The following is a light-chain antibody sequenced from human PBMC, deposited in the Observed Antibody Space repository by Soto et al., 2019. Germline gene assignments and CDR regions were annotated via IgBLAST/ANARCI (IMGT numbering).Light chain of an antibody. CDR2: GAS. J-gene: IGKJ3*01. Sequence: AHQMTQSPSSLSGAVGGRVTITCRASQGIKNDLNWYQQKPGKAPQLLIYGASTLQRGVPSRFSGSGSGIDFTLTISSLQPEDFATYYCLQDFKYPRTFGPGTRVDL. V-gene: IGKV1-6*01. CDR3: LQDFKYPRT. CDR1: QGIKND.